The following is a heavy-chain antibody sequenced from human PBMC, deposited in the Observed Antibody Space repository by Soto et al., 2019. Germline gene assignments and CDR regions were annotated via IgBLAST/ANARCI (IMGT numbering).Heavy chain of an antibody. CDR2: IYHSGST. CDR1: VGSISSSNW. CDR3: ARAYYDSSGYEYYYYGMDV. V-gene: IGHV4-4*02. D-gene: IGHD3-22*01. Sequence: SETLSLTGAVYVGSISSSNWWSWVRQPPGKGLEWIGEIYHSGSTNYNPSLKSRVTISVDKSKNQFSLKLSSVTAADTAVYYCARAYYDSSGYEYYYYGMDVWGQGTTVTVSS. J-gene: IGHJ6*02.